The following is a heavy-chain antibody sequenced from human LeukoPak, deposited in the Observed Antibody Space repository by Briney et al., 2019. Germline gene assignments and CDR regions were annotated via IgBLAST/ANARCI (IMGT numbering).Heavy chain of an antibody. CDR2: IKSKTAGGTT. CDR3: ATEYYGAYNY. Sequence: GGSLRLSCAASGFTFTDALMSWVRQAPGKGLEWVGHIKSKTAGGTTDYAAPVKGRFTISRDDSQDTLFLQMNSLKTEDIAVYYCATEYYGAYNYWGQGALVTVSS. V-gene: IGHV3-15*01. J-gene: IGHJ4*02. D-gene: IGHD4-17*01. CDR1: GFTFTDAL.